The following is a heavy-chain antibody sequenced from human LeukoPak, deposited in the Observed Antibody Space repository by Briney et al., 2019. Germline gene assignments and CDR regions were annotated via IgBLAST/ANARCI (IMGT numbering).Heavy chain of an antibody. CDR1: GGTFSSYA. V-gene: IGHV1-18*01. J-gene: IGHJ4*02. D-gene: IGHD6-6*01. CDR2: ISAYNGNT. Sequence: ASVKVSCKASGGTFSSYAISWVRQAPGQGLEWMGWISAYNGNTNYAQKLQGRVTMTTDTSTSTAYMELRSLRSDDTAVYYCARVGRIAARSPYYFDYWGQGTLVTVSS. CDR3: ARVGRIAARSPYYFDY.